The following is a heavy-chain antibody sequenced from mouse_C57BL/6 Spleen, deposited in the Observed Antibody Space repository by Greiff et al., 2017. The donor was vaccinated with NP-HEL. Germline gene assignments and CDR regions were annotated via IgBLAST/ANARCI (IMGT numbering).Heavy chain of an antibody. CDR1: GFTFSDYG. Sequence: EVQVVESGGGLVQPGGSLKLSCAASGFTFSDYGMAWVRQAPRKGPEWVAFISNLAYSIYYADTVTGRFTISRENAKNTLYLEMSSLRSEDTAMYYCARHGGLLSMDYWGQGTSVTVSS. J-gene: IGHJ4*01. CDR3: ARHGGLLSMDY. D-gene: IGHD1-1*01. V-gene: IGHV5-15*01. CDR2: ISNLAYSI.